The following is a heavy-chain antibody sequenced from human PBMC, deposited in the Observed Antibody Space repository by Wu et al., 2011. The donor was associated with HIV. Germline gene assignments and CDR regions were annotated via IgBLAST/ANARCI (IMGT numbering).Heavy chain of an antibody. V-gene: IGHV1-24*01. CDR3: ATDSKNWNAPREAFDI. J-gene: IGHJ3*02. CDR1: GDPLTELF. D-gene: IGHD1-1*01. Sequence: QVQLVQSGPEVKRPGASVKVSCKVSGDPLTELFINWVRQAPGKGLEWMGNFDPEEDETFYAQKFQGRVTLTEDTSTDTAYMELSSLRSEDTAVYYCATDSKNWNAPREAFDIWGQGTLVTVSS. CDR2: FDPEEDET.